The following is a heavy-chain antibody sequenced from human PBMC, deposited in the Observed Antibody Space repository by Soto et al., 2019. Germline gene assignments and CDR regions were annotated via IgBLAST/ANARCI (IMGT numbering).Heavy chain of an antibody. D-gene: IGHD3-10*01. Sequence: EVQLLDSGGGLVQPGGALRLSCSASGFIFSSSAMNWVSQAPGKGLEWVSAISGSGGIIYYADSVKGRFTISRDNSKTPLYLQIDNLRAEDTAVYYCAKGVSDSLRYGMDVWGQVTTVTVSS. CDR1: GFIFSSSA. CDR2: ISGSGGII. J-gene: IGHJ6*02. CDR3: AKGVSDSLRYGMDV. V-gene: IGHV3-23*01.